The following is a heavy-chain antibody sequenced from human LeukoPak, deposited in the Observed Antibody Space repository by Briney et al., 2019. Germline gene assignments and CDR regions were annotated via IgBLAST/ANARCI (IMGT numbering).Heavy chain of an antibody. CDR2: IYSGGST. CDR1: GFTFSSYV. D-gene: IGHD1-1*01. Sequence: PGGSLRLSCAASGFTFSSYVMSWVRQAPGKGLEWVSVIYSGGSTYYADSVKGRFTISRDNSKNTLYLQMNSLRAEDTAVYYCARTKNWNDVGAFDIWGQGTMVTVSS. V-gene: IGHV3-53*01. J-gene: IGHJ3*02. CDR3: ARTKNWNDVGAFDI.